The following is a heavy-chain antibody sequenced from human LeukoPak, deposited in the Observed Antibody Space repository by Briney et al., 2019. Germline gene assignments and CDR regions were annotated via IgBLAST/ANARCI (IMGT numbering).Heavy chain of an antibody. CDR3: ARGASLVSYSSSAAFDY. V-gene: IGHV1-24*01. Sequence: ASVTVSCKVSGYTLTELSIHWVRQAPGKGLEWMGGFDPENGDTIYPQKFQGRVTMTQETSTDTAYMEPSSLRSGDTAVYYCARGASLVSYSSSAAFDYWGQGTLVTVSS. CDR2: FDPENGDT. J-gene: IGHJ4*02. D-gene: IGHD6-6*01. CDR1: GYTLTELS.